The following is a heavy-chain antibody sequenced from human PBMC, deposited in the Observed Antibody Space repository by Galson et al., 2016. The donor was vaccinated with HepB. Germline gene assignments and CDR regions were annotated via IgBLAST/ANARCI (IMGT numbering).Heavy chain of an antibody. J-gene: IGHJ4*02. D-gene: IGHD3-16*01. CDR3: AREGWVEEANFDY. CDR2: ISAYKGTA. Sequence: SVKVSCKASGFTFSTYGICWVRQAPGEGLEWLGCISAYKGTAHYARKLQGRLTMTTDTSTGTGYMELRRLTSDDTAVYYCAREGWVEEANFDYWGQGTLVAVSS. CDR1: GFTFSTYG. V-gene: IGHV1-18*01.